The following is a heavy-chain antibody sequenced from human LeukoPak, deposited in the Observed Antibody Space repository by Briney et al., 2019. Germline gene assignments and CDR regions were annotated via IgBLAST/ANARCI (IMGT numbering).Heavy chain of an antibody. CDR3: AKGVAVVAFAIDY. CDR2: ISSSGSTM. J-gene: IGHJ4*02. CDR1: GFTFSRNS. D-gene: IGHD2-2*02. V-gene: IGHV3-48*04. Sequence: GGSLRLSYAASGFTFSRNSMIWVRQAPGKGLEWLSSISSSGSTMYYADSVKGRFTISRDNAKNSVFLQMNSLRAEDTALYYCAKGVAVVAFAIDYWGQGTLVTVSS.